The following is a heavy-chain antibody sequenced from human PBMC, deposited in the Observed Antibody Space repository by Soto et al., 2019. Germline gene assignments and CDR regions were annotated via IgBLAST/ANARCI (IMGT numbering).Heavy chain of an antibody. CDR2: ISAYNGNT. J-gene: IGHJ5*02. V-gene: IGHV1-18*01. CDR1: GYTFTSYG. D-gene: IGHD6-6*01. CDR3: AREYSSSSSVWFDP. Sequence: ASVKVSCTASGYTFTSYGISWVRQAPGQGLEWMGWISAYNGNTNYAQKLQGRVTMTTDTSTSTAYMELRSLRSDDTAVYYCAREYSSSSSVWFDPWGQGTLVTVSS.